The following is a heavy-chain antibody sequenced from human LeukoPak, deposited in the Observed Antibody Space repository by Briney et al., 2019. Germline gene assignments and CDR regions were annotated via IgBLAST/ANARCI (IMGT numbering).Heavy chain of an antibody. D-gene: IGHD2-15*01. V-gene: IGHV3-66*01. CDR1: GFTVSSNY. Sequence: GGSLRLSCAASGFTVSSNYMSWVRQAPGKGLEWVSVINSGGNTHYADSMKGRFIISRDNSKNTLYLQMNSLRAEDTAVYYCARDRYCSGGSCYGNFDHWGQGTLVTVSS. J-gene: IGHJ4*02. CDR3: ARDRYCSGGSCYGNFDH. CDR2: INSGGNT.